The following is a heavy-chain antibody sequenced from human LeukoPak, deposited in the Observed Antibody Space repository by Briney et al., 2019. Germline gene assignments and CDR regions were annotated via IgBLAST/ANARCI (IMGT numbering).Heavy chain of an antibody. CDR3: ARAAGSGSPGSCDY. V-gene: IGHV3-20*04. D-gene: IGHD1-26*01. CDR1: GFTFDDYG. J-gene: IGHJ4*02. CDR2: INWSGGRT. Sequence: GGSLRLSCAASGFTFDDYGMNWVRQSPGKGLEWVSSINWSGGRTGYADSVKGRFTISRDNAKNSLYLQMNSLRVEDTALYYCARAAGSGSPGSCDYWGQGSLVTVSS.